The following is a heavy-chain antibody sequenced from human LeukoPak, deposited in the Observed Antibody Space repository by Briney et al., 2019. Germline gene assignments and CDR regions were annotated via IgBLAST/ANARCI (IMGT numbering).Heavy chain of an antibody. CDR1: GFSFSVSA. D-gene: IGHD3-16*01. CDR2: IRRKGNDYAT. Sequence: GGSLRLSCAASGFSFSVSAIHWVRQASGKGLEWVGHIRRKGNDYATAYTASVKGRFTISRDDSKNTAFLQMDSLKTEDTAVYFCARLGGSPPYFDYWGQGTLVTVSS. J-gene: IGHJ4*02. V-gene: IGHV3-73*01. CDR3: ARLGGSPPYFDY.